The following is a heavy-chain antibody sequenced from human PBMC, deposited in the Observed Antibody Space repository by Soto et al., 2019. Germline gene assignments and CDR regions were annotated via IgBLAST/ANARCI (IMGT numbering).Heavy chain of an antibody. J-gene: IGHJ5*02. CDR1: GGSVSSGSYY. V-gene: IGHV4-61*01. CDR3: ARETMVRGVIIGWFDP. Sequence: PSETLSLTCTVSGGSVSSGSYYWSWIRQPPGKGLEWIGYIYYSGSTNYNPSLKSRVTISVDTSKNQFSLKLSSVTAADTAVCYCARETMVRGVIIGWFDPWGQGTLVTVSS. D-gene: IGHD3-10*01. CDR2: IYYSGST.